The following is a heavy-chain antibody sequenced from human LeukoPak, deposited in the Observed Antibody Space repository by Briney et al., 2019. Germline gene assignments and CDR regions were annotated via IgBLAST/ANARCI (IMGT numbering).Heavy chain of an antibody. J-gene: IGHJ4*02. CDR1: GFTFSSYS. V-gene: IGHV3-21*01. CDR2: ISSSSSYI. D-gene: IGHD3-16*02. CDR3: SRDPTVRAYYDYVWGSYPRGPYYFDY. Sequence: GGSLRLSCAASGFTFSSYSMNWIRQAPGKGLEWVSSISSSSSYIYYADSVKGRFTISRDNAKNSLYLQMNSLRAEDTAVYYCSRDPTVRAYYDYVWGSYPRGPYYFDYWGQGSLVTVSS.